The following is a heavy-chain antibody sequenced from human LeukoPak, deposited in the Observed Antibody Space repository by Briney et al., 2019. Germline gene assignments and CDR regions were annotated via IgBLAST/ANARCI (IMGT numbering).Heavy chain of an antibody. V-gene: IGHV5-51*01. Sequence: GESLKISCKGSGYSFTSYWIGWVRQMPGKGLEWMGIIYPGDSDTRYSPSFQGQVTISADKSISTAYLQWSSLKASDTAMYYCARLPRPPYYYYGMDVWGQGTTVTVSS. CDR3: ARLPRPPYYYYGMDV. CDR1: GYSFTSYW. J-gene: IGHJ6*02. CDR2: IYPGDSDT.